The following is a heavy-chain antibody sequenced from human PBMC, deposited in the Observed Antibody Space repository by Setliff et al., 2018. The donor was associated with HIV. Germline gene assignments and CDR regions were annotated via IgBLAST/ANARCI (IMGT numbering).Heavy chain of an antibody. CDR2: IYTSGST. CDR3: ARVSVDSSGWYGQKSDPKDAFDI. Sequence: SETLSLTCTVSGGSISSYYWSWIRQPAGKGLEWIGRIYTSGSTNYNPSLKSRVTMSVDTSKNQFSLKLSSVTAADTAVYYCARVSVDSSGWYGQKSDPKDAFDIWGQGTMVTVSS. D-gene: IGHD6-19*01. CDR1: GGSISSYY. V-gene: IGHV4-4*07. J-gene: IGHJ3*02.